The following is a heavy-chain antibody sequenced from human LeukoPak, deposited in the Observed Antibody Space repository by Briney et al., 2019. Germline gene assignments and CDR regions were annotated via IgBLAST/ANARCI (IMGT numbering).Heavy chain of an antibody. CDR1: GFAFSTYA. V-gene: IGHV3-23*01. J-gene: IGHJ4*02. Sequence: PGGSLRLSCAASGFAFSTYAMNWVRQAPGKGLEWVSALSGSDESTYYADSVKGRFTISRDNSKNTLYLQMNSLRAEDTAVYYCAKGLRYFDWITTTYYFDYWGQGTLVTVSS. CDR2: LSGSDEST. D-gene: IGHD3-9*01. CDR3: AKGLRYFDWITTTYYFDY.